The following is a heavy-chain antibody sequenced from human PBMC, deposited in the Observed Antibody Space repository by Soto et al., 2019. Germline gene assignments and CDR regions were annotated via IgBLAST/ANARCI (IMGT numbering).Heavy chain of an antibody. CDR2: ISGSGGST. J-gene: IGHJ4*02. V-gene: IGHV3-23*01. D-gene: IGHD5-18*01. CDR1: GFTFSSYA. Sequence: EVQLLESGGGLVQPGGSLRLSCAASGFTFSSYAMSWVRQAPGKGLEWVSAISGSGGSTYYADSVKGRFTISRDNSKKTMYLQMNSLRAEDTAVYYCAKEGGRGYSYGYYFDYWGQGTLVTVSS. CDR3: AKEGGRGYSYGYYFDY.